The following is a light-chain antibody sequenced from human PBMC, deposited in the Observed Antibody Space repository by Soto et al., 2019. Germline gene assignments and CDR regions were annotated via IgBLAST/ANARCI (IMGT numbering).Light chain of an antibody. CDR3: QQYDTYWT. V-gene: IGKV1-5*03. J-gene: IGKJ1*01. CDR1: QDLSSW. CDR2: AAS. Sequence: DIQMTQSPSSVSASVGDRVTITCRASQDLSSWLAWYQQKPGKAPKLLIYAASSLESGVPSRFSGSGSGTEFTLTISSLQPDDFATYYCQQYDTYWTFGQGTKVDIK.